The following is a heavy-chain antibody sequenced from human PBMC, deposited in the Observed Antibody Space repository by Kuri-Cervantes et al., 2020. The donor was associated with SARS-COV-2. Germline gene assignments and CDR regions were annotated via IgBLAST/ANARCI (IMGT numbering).Heavy chain of an antibody. CDR2: ISWNSGNI. D-gene: IGHD5-12*01. CDR1: GFTFSSYA. J-gene: IGHJ4*02. CDR3: AKGSIVATIADDFDY. Sequence: SLKISCAASGFTFSSYAMSWVRQAPGKGLEWVSGISWNSGNIGYADSVKGRFTISRDNAKNSLYLQMNSLRAEDTALYYCAKGSIVATIADDFDYWGQGTLVTVSS. V-gene: IGHV3-9*01.